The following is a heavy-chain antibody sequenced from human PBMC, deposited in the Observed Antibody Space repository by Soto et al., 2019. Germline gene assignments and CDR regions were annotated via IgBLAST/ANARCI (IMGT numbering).Heavy chain of an antibody. D-gene: IGHD6-13*01. V-gene: IGHV1-8*01. J-gene: IGHJ6*03. CDR2: MNPKTGNT. Sequence: GASVKVSCKASGYTFTNYNINWVRQATGQGLEWMGWMNPKTGNTGYAEKFQGRVTMTRNSSINTAFMELSSLRSEDTAVYYCARQQRYYYYMDVWGKGTTVTVSS. CDR3: ARQQRYYYYMDV. CDR1: GYTFTNYN.